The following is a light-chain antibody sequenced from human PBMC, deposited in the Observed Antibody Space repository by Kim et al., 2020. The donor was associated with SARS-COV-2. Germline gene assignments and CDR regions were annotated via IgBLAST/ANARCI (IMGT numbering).Light chain of an antibody. CDR2: WND. Sequence: GQRGPISGSGSSSNNGSDYVDCCHQLPRTPPTLLIYWNDPRPSAVPDRFSGSKSGATAAPAISGRRSEEEADYYCAASYDSLSGVVFGGGTQLTVL. V-gene: IGLV1-47*01. CDR3: AASYDSLSGVV. J-gene: IGLJ2*01. CDR1: SSNNGSDY.